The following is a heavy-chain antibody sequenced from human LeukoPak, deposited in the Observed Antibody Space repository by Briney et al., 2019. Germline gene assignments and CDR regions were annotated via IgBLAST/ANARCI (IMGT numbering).Heavy chain of an antibody. Sequence: GGSLRLSCAASGFTFSSYGMHWVRQAPGKGLEWVAVISYDGSNKYYADSVKGRFTISRDNSKNTLYLQMNSLRAEDTAVYYCATDLVYCSSTSCHQDYWGQGTLVTVSS. CDR1: GFTFSSYG. CDR3: ATDLVYCSSTSCHQDY. J-gene: IGHJ4*02. V-gene: IGHV3-30*03. D-gene: IGHD2-2*01. CDR2: ISYDGSNK.